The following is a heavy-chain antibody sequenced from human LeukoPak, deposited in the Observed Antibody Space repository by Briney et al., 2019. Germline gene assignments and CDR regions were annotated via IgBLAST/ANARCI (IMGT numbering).Heavy chain of an antibody. CDR2: ISGSGGST. Sequence: PGGSLRLSCAASGFTFKNFAMTWVRQAPGKGLEWVSAISGSGGSTYYADSVKGRFTISRDNSKNTLYLQMNSLRAEDTAVYYCAKVVRYSYGFSDYWGQGTLVTVSS. V-gene: IGHV3-23*01. D-gene: IGHD5-18*01. J-gene: IGHJ4*02. CDR3: AKVVRYSYGFSDY. CDR1: GFTFKNFA.